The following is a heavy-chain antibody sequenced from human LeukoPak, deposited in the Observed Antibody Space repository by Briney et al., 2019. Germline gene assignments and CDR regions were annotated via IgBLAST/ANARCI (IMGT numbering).Heavy chain of an antibody. D-gene: IGHD4-17*01. V-gene: IGHV3-30*02. J-gene: IGHJ4*02. CDR1: GFTFSSYG. CDR2: IRYDGSNK. Sequence: PGGSLRLSCAASGFTFSSYGMHWVRQAPGKGLEWVAFIRYDGSNKYYADSVKGRFTISRDNSKNTLYLQMNSLRAEDTAVYYCAKFYPHGRTTVTTDGYWGQGTLVTVSS. CDR3: AKFYPHGRTTVTTDGY.